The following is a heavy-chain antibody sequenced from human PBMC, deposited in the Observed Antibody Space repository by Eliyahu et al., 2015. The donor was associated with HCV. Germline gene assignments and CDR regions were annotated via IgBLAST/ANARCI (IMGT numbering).Heavy chain of an antibody. CDR3: AATINYCGGGSCSSYYYGMDV. CDR1: GFTFISSA. CDR2: NVVGSGNT. Sequence: QMQLVQSGPEVKKPGTSVXVSCKASGFTFISSAVXWGRQARGQRLEWIGWNVVGSGNTNYAQKFQERVTITRDMSTSTVYMELSSLRSEDTAVYYCAATINYCGGGSCSSYYYGMDVWGQGTTVTVSS. V-gene: IGHV1-58*01. J-gene: IGHJ6*02. D-gene: IGHD2-15*01.